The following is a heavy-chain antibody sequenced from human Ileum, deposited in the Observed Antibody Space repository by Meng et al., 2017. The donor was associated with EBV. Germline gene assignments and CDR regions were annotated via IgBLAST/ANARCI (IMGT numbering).Heavy chain of an antibody. V-gene: IGHV4-4*02. D-gene: IGHD3-10*01. CDR1: GASIGSSYW. CDR3: ARGRRFGSGRYALDY. J-gene: IGHJ4*02. CDR2: IYHSGST. Sequence: HVQLQESRPGLVDPSGPLSLCCAVSGASIGSSYWWTWVRQPPEKGLEWIGEIYHSGSTNYNPSLKSRLTLSVDKSKSQFSLELISVTAADTAVYYCARGRRFGSGRYALDYWGQGTLVTVSS.